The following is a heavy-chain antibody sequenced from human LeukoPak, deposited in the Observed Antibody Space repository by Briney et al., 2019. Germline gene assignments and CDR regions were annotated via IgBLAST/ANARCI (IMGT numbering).Heavy chain of an antibody. V-gene: IGHV3-23*01. CDR1: GFTFSSCA. J-gene: IGHJ3*02. D-gene: IGHD2-15*01. CDR2: IIDSGNSI. Sequence: GGSLRLSCAASGFTFSSCAMSWVRQAPGKGLEWVSTIIDSGNSIYYADSAEGRFTISRDNSKNTLYLQMNSLRAEDTAVYYCANGYCSGGSCYRDAAFDIWGQGTMVTVSS. CDR3: ANGYCSGGSCYRDAAFDI.